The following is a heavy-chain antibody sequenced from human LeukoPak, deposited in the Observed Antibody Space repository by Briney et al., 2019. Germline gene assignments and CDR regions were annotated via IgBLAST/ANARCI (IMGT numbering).Heavy chain of an antibody. J-gene: IGHJ4*02. CDR3: ARDKAPSMVRGVIIKAYYFDY. CDR2: IKQDGSEK. D-gene: IGHD3-10*01. CDR1: GFTFSSYW. V-gene: IGHV3-7*03. Sequence: GGSLRLSCAASGFTFSSYWMSWVRQAPGKGLEWVANIKQDGSEKYYVDSVKGRFTISRDNAKNSLYLRMNSLRAEDTAVYYCARDKAPSMVRGVIIKAYYFDYWGQGTLVTVSS.